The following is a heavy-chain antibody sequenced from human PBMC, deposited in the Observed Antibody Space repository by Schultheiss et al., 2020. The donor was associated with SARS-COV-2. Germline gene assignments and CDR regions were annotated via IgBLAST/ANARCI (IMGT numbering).Heavy chain of an antibody. J-gene: IGHJ6*02. CDR2: INHSGST. V-gene: IGHV4-38-2*02. D-gene: IGHD6-6*01. CDR3: ARSRIAARPTPARDYYYYGMDV. Sequence: SQTLSLTCTVSGYSISSGYYWSWIRQPPGKGLEWIGEINHSGSTNYNPSLKSRVTISVDTSKNQFSLKLSSVTAADTAVYYCARSRIAARPTPARDYYYYGMDVWGQGTTVTVSS. CDR1: GYSISSGYY.